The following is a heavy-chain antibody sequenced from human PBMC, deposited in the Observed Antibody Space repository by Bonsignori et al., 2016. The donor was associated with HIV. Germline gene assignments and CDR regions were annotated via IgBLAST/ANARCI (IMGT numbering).Heavy chain of an antibody. D-gene: IGHD1-26*01. Sequence: EVHLVESGGGLVQPGGSPRLSCAASGFTFSAHWMTWVRQAPGKGLEWVANINYDGSERYYLDSVRGRFTISRDNADNSLYLQMNSLRVEDTAIYYCARDLNWDSYWGQGALVTVS. V-gene: IGHV3-7*01. J-gene: IGHJ4*02. CDR1: GFTFSAHW. CDR2: INYDGSER. CDR3: ARDLNWDSY.